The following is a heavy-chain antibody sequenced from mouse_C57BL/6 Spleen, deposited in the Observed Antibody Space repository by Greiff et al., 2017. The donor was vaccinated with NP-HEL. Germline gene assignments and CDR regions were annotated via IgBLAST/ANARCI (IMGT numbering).Heavy chain of an antibody. CDR1: GFTFSSYA. J-gene: IGHJ4*01. V-gene: IGHV5-4*01. CDR3: AREGDYDKNYAMDY. CDR2: ISDGGSYT. D-gene: IGHD2-4*01. Sequence: EVKLMESGGGLVKPGGSLKLSCAASGFTFSSYAMSWVRQTPEKRLEWVATISDGGSYTYYPDNVKGRFTISRDNAKNNLYLQMSHLKSEDTAMYYCAREGDYDKNYAMDYWGQGTSVTVSS.